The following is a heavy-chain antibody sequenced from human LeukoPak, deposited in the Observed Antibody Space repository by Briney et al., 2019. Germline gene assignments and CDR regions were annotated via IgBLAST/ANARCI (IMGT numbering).Heavy chain of an antibody. Sequence: GRSLRLSCAASGFTFSSYAMHWVRQAPGKGLEWVAVISYDGSNKYYADSVKGRFTISRDNSKNTLYLQMNSLRAEDTAVYYCARETYYYDSSGYSGAFDIWGQGTMVTVSS. CDR1: GFTFSSYA. CDR3: ARETYYYDSSGYSGAFDI. V-gene: IGHV3-30*04. J-gene: IGHJ3*02. D-gene: IGHD3-22*01. CDR2: ISYDGSNK.